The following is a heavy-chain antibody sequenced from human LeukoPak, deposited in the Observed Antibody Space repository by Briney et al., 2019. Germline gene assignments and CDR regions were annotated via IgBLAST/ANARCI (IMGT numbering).Heavy chain of an antibody. J-gene: IGHJ4*02. Sequence: SVKGRFTISRDNSKTTLYLQMNSLRAEDTAVYYCAKDVPAAYFDYWGRGTLVTVSS. V-gene: IGHV3-30*02. D-gene: IGHD2-2*01. CDR3: AKDVPAAYFDY.